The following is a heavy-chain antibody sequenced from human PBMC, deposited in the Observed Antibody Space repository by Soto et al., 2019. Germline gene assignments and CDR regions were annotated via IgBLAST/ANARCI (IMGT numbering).Heavy chain of an antibody. J-gene: IGHJ3*02. CDR3: ARVLGYNSSCCRHTAFDI. D-gene: IGHD6-13*01. Sequence: ASVKVSCKTSGYTFTNYGISWVRQAPGQGLEWMGWISAHTGNTNYAQKFQGRVTITTDTSTSTAYMELRSLRSDDTAVYYCARVLGYNSSCCRHTAFDIWGQGTMVTVSS. V-gene: IGHV1-18*01. CDR1: GYTFTNYG. CDR2: ISAHTGNT.